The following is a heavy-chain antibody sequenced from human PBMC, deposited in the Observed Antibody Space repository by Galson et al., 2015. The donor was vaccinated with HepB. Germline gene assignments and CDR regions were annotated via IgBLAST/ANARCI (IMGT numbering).Heavy chain of an antibody. CDR2: IYYSGRS. D-gene: IGHD2-15*01. Sequence: SETLSLTCTVSGGSISSDTNYWGWIRQTPGKGLEWIGTIYYSGRSFYNPSLKSRVIISVDTSKNQFSLKLSSVTAADTALYYCARQGVAASPTRVGLTDYWGQGTLVAVSS. CDR1: GGSISSDTNY. J-gene: IGHJ4*02. V-gene: IGHV4-39*01. CDR3: ARQGVAASPTRVGLTDY.